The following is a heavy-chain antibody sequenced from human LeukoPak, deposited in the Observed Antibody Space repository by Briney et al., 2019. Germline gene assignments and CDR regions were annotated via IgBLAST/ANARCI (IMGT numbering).Heavy chain of an antibody. CDR1: GGSFSSYY. CDR2: IYYSGST. CDR3: ARQLRGEAVAGHLQPFDY. Sequence: KPSETLSLTCAVYGGSFSSYYWNWIRQPPGKGLEWIGYIYYSGSTNYNPSLKSRVTISVDTSKNQFSLKLSSVTAADTAVYFCARQLRGEAVAGHLQPFDYWGQGTLVTVSS. V-gene: IGHV4-59*08. J-gene: IGHJ4*02. D-gene: IGHD6-19*01.